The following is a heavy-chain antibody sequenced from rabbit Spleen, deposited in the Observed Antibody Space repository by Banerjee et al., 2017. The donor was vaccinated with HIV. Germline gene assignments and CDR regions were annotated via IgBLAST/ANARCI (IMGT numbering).Heavy chain of an antibody. Sequence: VESGGDLVKPGASLTLTCTASGVSFNFNNYMCWVRQAPGKGLEWISCIAGSSSGFTYSATWAKGRFTCSKTSSTTVTLQMTSLTVADTATYFCARDGAGGSYFALWGPGTLVTVS. CDR3: ARDGAGGSYFAL. D-gene: IGHD8-1*01. CDR1: GVSFNFNNY. J-gene: IGHJ4*01. V-gene: IGHV1S40*01. CDR2: IAGSSSGFT.